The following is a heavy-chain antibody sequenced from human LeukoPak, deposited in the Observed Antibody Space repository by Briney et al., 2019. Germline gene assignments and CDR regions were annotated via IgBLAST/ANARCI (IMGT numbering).Heavy chain of an antibody. D-gene: IGHD3-3*01. V-gene: IGHV3-20*04. J-gene: IGHJ4*02. CDR3: AREKTYYDFWSGYYNFDY. Sequence: GGSLRLSCAASGFTFDDYGMSWVRQAPGKGLEWVSGINWNGGSTGYADSVKGRFTISRDNAKNSLHLQMNSLRAEDTALYYCAREKTYYDFWSGYYNFDYWGQGTLVTVSS. CDR1: GFTFDDYG. CDR2: INWNGGST.